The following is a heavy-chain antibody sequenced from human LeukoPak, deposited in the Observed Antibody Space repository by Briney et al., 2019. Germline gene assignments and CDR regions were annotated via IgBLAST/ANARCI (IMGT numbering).Heavy chain of an antibody. V-gene: IGHV3-30*18. D-gene: IGHD5-12*01. CDR3: AKGSMGRCSGNSCYSVY. CDR1: GFILSTYG. Sequence: PGGSLRLSCAASGFILSTYGMHWVRQAPGEGLEWVAVISHDGSNKYYADSVKGRLTISRDNSKNTLYLQMNSLRVEDTAVYYCAKGSMGRCSGNSCYSVYWGQGTLVTVSS. J-gene: IGHJ4*02. CDR2: ISHDGSNK.